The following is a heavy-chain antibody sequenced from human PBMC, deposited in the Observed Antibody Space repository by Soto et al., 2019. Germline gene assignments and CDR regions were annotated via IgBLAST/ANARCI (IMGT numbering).Heavy chain of an antibody. CDR1: GGSISNSSYY. J-gene: IGHJ6*02. CDR2: IYYSGST. V-gene: IGHV4-39*01. Sequence: SETLSLTCTVSGGSISNSSYYWGWIRQPPGKGLEWIGSIYYSGSTYYNPSLKSRVTISVDTSKNQFSLKLSSVTAADTAVYYCARGYYDILTGYLSGGMDVWGQGTTVTVSS. CDR3: ARGYYDILTGYLSGGMDV. D-gene: IGHD3-9*01.